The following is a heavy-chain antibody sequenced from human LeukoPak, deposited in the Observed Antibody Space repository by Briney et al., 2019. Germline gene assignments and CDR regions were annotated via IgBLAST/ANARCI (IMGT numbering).Heavy chain of an antibody. D-gene: IGHD4-11*01. Sequence: SVKVSCKASGGTFSSYAISWVRQAPRQGLEWMGGIIPIFGTANYAQKFQGRVTITADKSTSTAYMELSSLRSEDTAVYYCAREGGDVRTTYYYYGMDVWGKGPTVTVSS. CDR1: GGTFSSYA. CDR2: IIPIFGTA. V-gene: IGHV1-69*06. J-gene: IGHJ6*04. CDR3: AREGGDVRTTYYYYGMDV.